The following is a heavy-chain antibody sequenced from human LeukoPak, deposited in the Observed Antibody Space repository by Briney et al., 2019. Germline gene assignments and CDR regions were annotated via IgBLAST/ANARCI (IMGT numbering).Heavy chain of an antibody. D-gene: IGHD2/OR15-2a*01. CDR2: ISRNGGST. CDR3: VKDLRSDFMGVLSRYLSY. CDR1: GFTFSSFA. Sequence: PGGSLRLSCSASGFTFSSFAMHWVRQAPGKGLEYVAAISRNGGSTYYADSVKGRFTISRDNSKSTLYLQMGSLRAEDTAVYLCVKDLRSDFMGVLSRYLSYWGRGTLVTVSS. J-gene: IGHJ4*02. V-gene: IGHV3-64D*09.